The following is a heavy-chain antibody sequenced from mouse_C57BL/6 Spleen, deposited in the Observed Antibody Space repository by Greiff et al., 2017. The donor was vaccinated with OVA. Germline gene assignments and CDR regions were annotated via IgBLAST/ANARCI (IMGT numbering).Heavy chain of an antibody. V-gene: IGHV1-55*01. CDR2: IYPGSGST. Sequence: QVQLQQPGAELVKPGASVKMSCKASGYTFNSYWITWVKQRPGQGLEWIGDIYPGSGSTNYNEKFKSKATLTVDTSSSTAYMQLSSLTSEDAAVYYCARSAYDYDGWFAYWGQGTLVTVSA. D-gene: IGHD2-4*01. J-gene: IGHJ3*01. CDR1: GYTFNSYW. CDR3: ARSAYDYDGWFAY.